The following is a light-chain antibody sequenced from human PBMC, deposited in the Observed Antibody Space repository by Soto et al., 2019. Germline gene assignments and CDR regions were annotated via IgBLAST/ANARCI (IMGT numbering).Light chain of an antibody. J-gene: IGLJ1*01. CDR1: SSDVGGYDY. CDR3: RSYTSTATYV. Sequence: QSALAQPASVSGSPGQSIAISCAGNSSDVGGYDYVSWYQQHPDKAPKLILYDVSNRPSGISFRFSGSKSGNTASLTISGLPAEDEADYYCRSYTSTATYVFGTGTKVTVL. CDR2: DVS. V-gene: IGLV2-14*03.